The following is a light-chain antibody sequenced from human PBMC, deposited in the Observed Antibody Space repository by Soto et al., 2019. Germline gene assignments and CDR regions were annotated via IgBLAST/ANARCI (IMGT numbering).Light chain of an antibody. CDR2: GVS. Sequence: AIQMTQSPSSLPASVGDRVTITCRASQDIRNELGWYQQKPGKAPKALIYGVSNLQSGVPSRFSGSGSGTDFTLTISSLQPEDFAVYYCLQDHNYPRTFGQGTKVEIK. CDR3: LQDHNYPRT. CDR1: QDIRNE. J-gene: IGKJ1*01. V-gene: IGKV1-6*01.